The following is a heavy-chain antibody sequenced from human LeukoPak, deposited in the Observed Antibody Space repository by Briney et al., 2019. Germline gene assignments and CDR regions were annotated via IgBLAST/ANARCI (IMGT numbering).Heavy chain of an antibody. CDR2: ITASGTNT. Sequence: RGSLRLSCAASGFTFSSYAMSWVRQAPGGGLQWVSGITASGTNTYDADSVKGRFTISRDNSKNTLYLQMNSLRAEDTAVYYCAKALPMEIYYFDYWGQGTLVTVSS. J-gene: IGHJ4*02. CDR1: GFTFSSYA. D-gene: IGHD2-8*01. V-gene: IGHV3-23*01. CDR3: AKALPMEIYYFDY.